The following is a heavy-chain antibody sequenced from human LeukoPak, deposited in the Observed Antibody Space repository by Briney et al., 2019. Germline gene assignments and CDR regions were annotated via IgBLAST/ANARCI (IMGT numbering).Heavy chain of an antibody. V-gene: IGHV3-21*01. J-gene: IGHJ5*02. D-gene: IGHD5-18*01. Sequence: TGGSLRLSCAASGFTFSSYSMNWVRQAPGKGLEWVSSISSSSSYIYYADSVKGRFTISRDNAKNSLYLQMNSLRAEDTAVYYCARGSYGHGGGVDPWGQGTLVTVSS. CDR2: ISSSSSYI. CDR1: GFTFSSYS. CDR3: ARGSYGHGGGVDP.